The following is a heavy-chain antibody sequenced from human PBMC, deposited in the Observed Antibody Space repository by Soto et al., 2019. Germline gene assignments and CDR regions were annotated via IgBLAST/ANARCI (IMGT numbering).Heavy chain of an antibody. Sequence: QVQLVQSGAEVKKPGASVKVSCKASGYTFTSYDINWVRQATGQGLEWMGWMNPNSGNTGYAQKFQGRVTMTRNTSISTAYMDLSSPRSEDTAVYFCARERSAAGTGWFDPWGQGTLVTVSS. CDR2: MNPNSGNT. V-gene: IGHV1-8*01. CDR1: GYTFTSYD. J-gene: IGHJ5*02. D-gene: IGHD6-13*01. CDR3: ARERSAAGTGWFDP.